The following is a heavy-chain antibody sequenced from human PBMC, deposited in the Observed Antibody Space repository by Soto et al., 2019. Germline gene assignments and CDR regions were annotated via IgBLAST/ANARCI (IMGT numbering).Heavy chain of an antibody. CDR3: AKDFTSNWYGRGLGLDH. CDR2: ISGSGGGT. D-gene: IGHD6-13*01. Sequence: EVRLLESGGNLVQPGGSLKISCTASGFTFGSFAMSWVRQAPGKGLEWVSGISGSGGGTYYADSVRGRFTITRDNSENTLYLQMNSLRVDDTAVYYCAKDFTSNWYGRGLGLDHWGQGTLVAVSS. J-gene: IGHJ4*02. V-gene: IGHV3-23*01. CDR1: GFTFGSFA.